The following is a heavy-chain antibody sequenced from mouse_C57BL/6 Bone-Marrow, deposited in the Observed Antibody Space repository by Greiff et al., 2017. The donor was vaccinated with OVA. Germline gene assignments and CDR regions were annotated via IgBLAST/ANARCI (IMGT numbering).Heavy chain of an antibody. CDR3: ARYDYGSSPSFDY. CDR2: IRNKANGYTT. D-gene: IGHD1-1*01. V-gene: IGHV7-3*01. CDR1: GFTFTDYY. Sequence: EVKLVESGGGLVQPGGSLSLSCAASGFTFTDYYMSWVRQPPGKALEWLGFIRNKANGYTTEYSASVKGRFTISRDNSQSILYLQMNALRAEDSATYYCARYDYGSSPSFDYWGQGTTLTVSS. J-gene: IGHJ2*01.